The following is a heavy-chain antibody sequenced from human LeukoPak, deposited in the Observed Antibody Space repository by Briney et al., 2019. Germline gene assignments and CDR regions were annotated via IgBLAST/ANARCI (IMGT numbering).Heavy chain of an antibody. D-gene: IGHD3-10*01. CDR3: TRVNLRGSNYNWFDP. J-gene: IGHJ5*02. CDR1: GGTFLSHT. Sequence: SVKVSCKTFGGTFLSHTFSWVRQAPGHGLEWIGKITPVIETAKYAQTFQGRVSIYTDRDTTTVYMDLSGLRPDDTADYYCTRVNLRGSNYNWFDPWGQGTRVIVSS. V-gene: IGHV1-69*08. CDR2: ITPVIETA.